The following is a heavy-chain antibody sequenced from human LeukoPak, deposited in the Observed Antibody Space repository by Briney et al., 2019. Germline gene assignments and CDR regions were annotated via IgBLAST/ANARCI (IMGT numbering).Heavy chain of an antibody. J-gene: IGHJ4*02. CDR3: VRGYSYGYRFDY. D-gene: IGHD5-18*01. V-gene: IGHV3-7*01. Sequence: GGSLRLSCAASGFSFSTSWMDWVRQAPGKGLEWVANIKPDGSEKYSVDSVKGRFTISRDNAKNSLYLQMNSLRVEDTAVYYCVRGYSYGYRFDYWGQGTLVTVSS. CDR1: GFSFSTSW. CDR2: IKPDGSEK.